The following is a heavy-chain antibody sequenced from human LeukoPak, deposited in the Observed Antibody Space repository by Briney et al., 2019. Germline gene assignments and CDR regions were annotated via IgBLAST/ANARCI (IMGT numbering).Heavy chain of an antibody. D-gene: IGHD6-13*01. V-gene: IGHV5-51*01. J-gene: IGHJ6*03. CDR2: IYPGDSDT. Sequence: GESLKTSGKGSGYSFTSYWIGWVRQMPGKGLEWMGIIYPGDSDTRYSPSFQGQVTISADESISTAYLQWSSLKASDTAISYCARLEESPIAADDYYYMDVWGKGTTVTVFS. CDR3: ARLEESPIAADDYYYMDV. CDR1: GYSFTSYW.